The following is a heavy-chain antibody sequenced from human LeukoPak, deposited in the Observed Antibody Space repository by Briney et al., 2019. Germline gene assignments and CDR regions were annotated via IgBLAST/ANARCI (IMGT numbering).Heavy chain of an antibody. Sequence: ASVKVSCKASGYTFTSYGISWVRQAPGQGLEWMGWISAYNGNTNYAQKFQGRVTITSNTSISTAYMELSNLRSEDTAVYYCARSGRDNSVDLDYWGQGTLVTVSS. CDR2: ISAYNGNT. CDR1: GYTFTSYG. V-gene: IGHV1-18*01. D-gene: IGHD1-1*01. J-gene: IGHJ4*02. CDR3: ARSGRDNSVDLDY.